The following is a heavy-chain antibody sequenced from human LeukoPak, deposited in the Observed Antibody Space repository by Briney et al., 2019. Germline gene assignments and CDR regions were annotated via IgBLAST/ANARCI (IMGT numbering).Heavy chain of an antibody. CDR1: GFTFSSYA. V-gene: IGHV3-53*01. Sequence: GGSLRLSCAASGFTFSSYAMSWVRQAPGKGLEWVSVIYSGGSTYYADSVKGRFTISRDNSKNTLYLQMNSLRAEDTAVYYCARSIAVAGTVDYWGQGTLVTVSS. CDR3: ARSIAVAGTVDY. CDR2: IYSGGST. J-gene: IGHJ4*02. D-gene: IGHD6-19*01.